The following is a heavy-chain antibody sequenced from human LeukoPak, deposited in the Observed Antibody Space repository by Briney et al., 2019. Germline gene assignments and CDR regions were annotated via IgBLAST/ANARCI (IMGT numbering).Heavy chain of an antibody. Sequence: SETLSLTCTVSGGSINSYYWSWIRQPPGKGLEWIGYIYYSGNTNYNPSLKSRVTISVDTSKNQLSLRLSSVTAADTAVYYCARHDDCSGGRCYPDGYVWFDPWGQGTLVTVSS. J-gene: IGHJ5*02. V-gene: IGHV4-59*08. CDR3: ARHDDCSGGRCYPDGYVWFDP. D-gene: IGHD2-15*01. CDR2: IYYSGNT. CDR1: GGSINSYY.